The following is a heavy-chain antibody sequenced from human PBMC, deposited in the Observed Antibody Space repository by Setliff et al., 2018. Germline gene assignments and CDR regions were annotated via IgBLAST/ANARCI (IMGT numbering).Heavy chain of an antibody. D-gene: IGHD3-22*01. CDR3: ARGYYDSYARYYVVGDY. Sequence: GASVKVSCKASGYTFTNHYMHWVRQAPGQGLEWMGMINPGGGSTTYAQKFQGRVTMTRDTSTSTVYMELSSLRTEDTAAYYCARGYYDSYARYYVVGDYWGQGTPVTVSS. V-gene: IGHV1-46*01. J-gene: IGHJ4*02. CDR1: GYTFTNHY. CDR2: INPGGGST.